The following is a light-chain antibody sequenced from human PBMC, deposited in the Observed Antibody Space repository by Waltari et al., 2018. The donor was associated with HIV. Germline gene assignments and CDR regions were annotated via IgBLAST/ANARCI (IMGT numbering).Light chain of an antibody. CDR3: QVWDTATAHVI. CDR1: NIGSKS. V-gene: IGLV3-21*04. Sequence: SYVVTQPPSVSVAPGQTARLSCGGANIGSKSVHWYQQRPGQAPVLVIYYDSDRPSGIPERFSSSSSGNTDTLTISRVEAGDEADYFCQVWDTATAHVIFGGGTKLTVL. J-gene: IGLJ2*01. CDR2: YDS.